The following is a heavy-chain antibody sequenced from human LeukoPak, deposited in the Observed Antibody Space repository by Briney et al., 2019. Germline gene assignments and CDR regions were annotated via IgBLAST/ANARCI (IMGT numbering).Heavy chain of an antibody. Sequence: SETLSLTCTVSGGSISSYYWSWIRQPPGKGLEWIGYIYYSGSTNYNPSLKSRDTISVDTSKNQFSLKLSSVTAADTAVYYCARVNMVRGVSRFDYWGQGTLVTVSS. D-gene: IGHD3-10*01. V-gene: IGHV4-59*01. CDR1: GGSISSYY. CDR3: ARVNMVRGVSRFDY. J-gene: IGHJ4*02. CDR2: IYYSGST.